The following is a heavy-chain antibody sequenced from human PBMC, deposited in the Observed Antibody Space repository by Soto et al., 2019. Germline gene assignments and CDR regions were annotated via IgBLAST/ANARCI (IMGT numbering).Heavy chain of an antibody. CDR1: GFTFSSYD. CDR2: IGTAGDP. D-gene: IGHD7-27*01. J-gene: IGHJ3*02. CDR3: ARGIWGSYAFDI. Sequence: GGSLRLSCAASGFTFSSYDMHWVRQATGKGLEWVSAIGTAGDPYYPGSVKGRFTISRENAKNSLYLQMNSLRAGDTAVYNCARGIWGSYAFDIWGQGTMVTVSS. V-gene: IGHV3-13*05.